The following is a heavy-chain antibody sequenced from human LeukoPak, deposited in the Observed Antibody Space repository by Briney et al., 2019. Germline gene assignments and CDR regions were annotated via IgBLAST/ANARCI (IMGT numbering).Heavy chain of an antibody. CDR3: ARDGFSSAINS. V-gene: IGHV3-7*01. D-gene: IGHD2-21*02. CDR1: GFTFNTYW. CDR2: IKEDGSQK. J-gene: IGHJ4*02. Sequence: PGGSLRLSCAAPGFTFNTYWMTWVRQTPGKGLEWVANIKEDGSQKNYVDSVRGRFTISRDNAKNSLYLQMNSLRAEDTAVYYCARDGFSSAINSWGQGTLVTVSS.